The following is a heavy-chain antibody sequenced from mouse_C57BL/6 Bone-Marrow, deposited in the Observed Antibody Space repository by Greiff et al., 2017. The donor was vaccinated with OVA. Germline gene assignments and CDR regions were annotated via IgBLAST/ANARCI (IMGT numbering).Heavy chain of an antibody. J-gene: IGHJ2*01. V-gene: IGHV1-59*01. CDR3: ASEGALLWYRFDY. D-gene: IGHD2-1*01. CDR2: IDPSDSYT. Sequence: VQLQQPGAELVRPGTSVKLSCKASGYTFTSYWMHWVKQRPGQGLEWIGVIDPSDSYTNYNQKFKGKATLTVDTSSSTAYMQLSSLTSEDSAVYYCASEGALLWYRFDYWGQGTTLTVSS. CDR1: GYTFTSYW.